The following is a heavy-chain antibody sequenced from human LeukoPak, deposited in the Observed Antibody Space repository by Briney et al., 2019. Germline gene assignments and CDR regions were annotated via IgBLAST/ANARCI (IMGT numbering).Heavy chain of an antibody. Sequence: GASVKVSCKASGYTFTGYYMHWVRQAPGQGLEWMGWINPNSGGTNYAQKFQGRVTMTRDTSISTAYMELSRLRSDDTAVYYCARGHFWDIVVVVAADFDYWGQGTLVTVSS. D-gene: IGHD2-15*01. J-gene: IGHJ4*02. CDR1: GYTFTGYY. CDR2: INPNSGGT. V-gene: IGHV1-2*02. CDR3: ARGHFWDIVVVVAADFDY.